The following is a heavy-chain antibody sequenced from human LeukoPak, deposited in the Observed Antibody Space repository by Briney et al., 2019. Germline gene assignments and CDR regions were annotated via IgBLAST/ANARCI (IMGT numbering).Heavy chain of an antibody. CDR2: IKSKTDVAPI. V-gene: IGHV3-15*05. D-gene: IGHD6-13*01. CDR1: RFTFTVAW. Sequence: RTGGSLRLSCAASRFTFTVAWMSWVRQAPGKGLEWLGRIKSKTDVAPIDYAAPVKGRFTISRDDSKNTVYLQMNTVKTEDTAVYYCVWSSSWEKRYYLDYWGQGTLVTVSS. J-gene: IGHJ4*02. CDR3: VWSSSWEKRYYLDY.